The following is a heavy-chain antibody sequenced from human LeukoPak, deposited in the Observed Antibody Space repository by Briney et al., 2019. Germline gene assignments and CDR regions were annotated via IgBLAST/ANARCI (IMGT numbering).Heavy chain of an antibody. Sequence: ASVKVSCKASGGTFSSYAISWVRQAPGQGLEWMGGIIPIFGTANYAQKFQGRVTITADESTSTAYMELSSLRSEDTAVYYCASDSSSGWYHFDYWGQGTLVTVSS. V-gene: IGHV1-69*13. CDR1: GGTFSSYA. CDR2: IIPIFGTA. J-gene: IGHJ4*02. D-gene: IGHD6-19*01. CDR3: ASDSSSGWYHFDY.